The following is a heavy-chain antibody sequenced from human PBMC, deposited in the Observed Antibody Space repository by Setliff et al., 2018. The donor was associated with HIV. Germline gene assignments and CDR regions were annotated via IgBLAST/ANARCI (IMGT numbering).Heavy chain of an antibody. D-gene: IGHD5-18*01. CDR1: GFTLSNYA. CDR3: ARDAPWDSYGLYY. CDR2: IRNDGSNE. Sequence: PGGSLRLSCAASGFTLSNYAMHWVRQAPGNGLEWVAFIRNDGSNENYADSVKGRFTISRDNSKNTLYLQMNILRVEDKAGYYCARDAPWDSYGLYYWGQGTLVTVSS. J-gene: IGHJ4*02. V-gene: IGHV3-30*02.